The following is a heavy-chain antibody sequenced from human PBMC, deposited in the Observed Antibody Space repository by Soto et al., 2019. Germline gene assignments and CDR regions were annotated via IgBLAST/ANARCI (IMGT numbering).Heavy chain of an antibody. CDR3: ARGPGCSGGSCYSVDDY. V-gene: IGHV1-8*01. D-gene: IGHD2-15*01. Sequence: QVQLVQSGAEVKKPGASVKVSCKASGYTFTSYDINWVRQATGQGLEWMGWMNPNSGNTGYAQKFQGRVTMTRNTSISTAYRELSSLRSEDTAVYYCARGPGCSGGSCYSVDDYWGQGTLVTVSS. J-gene: IGHJ4*02. CDR2: MNPNSGNT. CDR1: GYTFTSYD.